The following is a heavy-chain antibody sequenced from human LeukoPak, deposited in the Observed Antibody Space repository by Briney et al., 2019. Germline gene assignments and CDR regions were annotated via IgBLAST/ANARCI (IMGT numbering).Heavy chain of an antibody. D-gene: IGHD3-3*01. CDR3: ARDGRYDFWSGSRPNYYMDV. CDR1: GFTFSSYS. J-gene: IGHJ6*03. Sequence: PGGSLRLSCAASGFTFSSYSMNWVRQAPGKGLEWVSSISSSSSYIYYADSVKGRFTISSDNAKNSQYLQMNSLRAEDTAVYYCARDGRYDFWSGSRPNYYMDVWGKGTTVTVSS. CDR2: ISSSSSYI. V-gene: IGHV3-21*01.